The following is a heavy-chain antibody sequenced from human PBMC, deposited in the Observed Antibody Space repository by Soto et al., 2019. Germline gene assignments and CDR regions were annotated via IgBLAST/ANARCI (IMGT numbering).Heavy chain of an antibody. CDR1: GYTISNYG. CDR3: ARDLYYYGSGTYSGGY. V-gene: IGHV1-18*01. CDR2: ISAYNGNT. J-gene: IGHJ4*02. D-gene: IGHD3-10*01. Sequence: QVQLVQSGAEVKKPGASVKVSCKASGYTISNYGFTWVRQAPGQGLEWMGWISAYNGNTNYAQNLQGRVTMTTDTSTSTAYMELRSLRSDDPAVYYCARDLYYYGSGTYSGGYWGQGTLVTVSS.